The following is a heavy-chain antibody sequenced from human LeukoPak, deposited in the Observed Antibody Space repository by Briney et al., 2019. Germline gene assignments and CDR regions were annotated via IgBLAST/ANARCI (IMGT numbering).Heavy chain of an antibody. CDR2: IWHDGSNM. Sequence: GRSLRLSCAASGFTFSSYGMHWVRQAPGKGLEWVAVIWHDGSNMYYADSVKGRFTISRDNSKNTLYLQMNSLRAEDTAVYYCARGLHIRYDYVWGSYRYPPNWAFDYWGQGTLVTVSS. J-gene: IGHJ4*02. D-gene: IGHD3-16*02. CDR3: ARGLHIRYDYVWGSYRYPPNWAFDY. CDR1: GFTFSSYG. V-gene: IGHV3-33*01.